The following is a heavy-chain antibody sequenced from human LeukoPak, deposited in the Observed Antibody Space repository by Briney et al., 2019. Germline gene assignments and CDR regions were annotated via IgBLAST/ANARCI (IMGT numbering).Heavy chain of an antibody. CDR1: DYSISSGYF. Sequence: SETLSLTCVASDYSISSGYFWGWIRRPPGKGLEWIGSISHSGTTYYNPSFKSRVTTSLDTSKNQFSLKLKSVTAADTAFYYCEREGDILGATIDSWGQGTLVTVSS. CDR2: ISHSGTT. J-gene: IGHJ4*02. CDR3: EREGDILGATIDS. D-gene: IGHD1-26*01. V-gene: IGHV4-38-2*02.